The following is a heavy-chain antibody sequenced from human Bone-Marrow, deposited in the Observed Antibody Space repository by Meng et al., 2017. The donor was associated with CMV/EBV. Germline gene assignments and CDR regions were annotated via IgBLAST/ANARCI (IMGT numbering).Heavy chain of an antibody. J-gene: IGHJ5*02. D-gene: IGHD6-6*01. CDR3: TRSSREQLVRVWFDP. CDR1: GFTFSGSA. Sequence: GESLKISCAASGFTFSGSAMHWVRQASGKGLEWVGRIRSKANSYATAYAASVKGRFTISRDDSKNTAYLQMNSLKTEDTAVYYCTRSSREQLVRVWFDPWGQGTLVTVYS. V-gene: IGHV3-73*01. CDR2: IRSKANSYAT.